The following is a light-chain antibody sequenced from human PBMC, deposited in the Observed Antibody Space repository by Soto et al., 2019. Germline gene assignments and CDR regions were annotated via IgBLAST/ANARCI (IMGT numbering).Light chain of an antibody. CDR3: QQLGSSPWT. J-gene: IGKJ1*01. V-gene: IGKV3-20*01. CDR2: GAS. CDR1: QSVSSSY. Sequence: EIVLTQSPGTLSLFPGERATLSCRASQSVSSSYLAWYQQKPGQAPRLLIYGASSRATGIPDRFSGSGSGTDFTLTISRLEPEDFAVYYCQQLGSSPWTFGQGTKVEIK.